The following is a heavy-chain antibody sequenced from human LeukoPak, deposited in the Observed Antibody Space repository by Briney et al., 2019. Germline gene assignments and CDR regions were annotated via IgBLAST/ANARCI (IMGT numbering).Heavy chain of an antibody. CDR3: ARGGRQWLPLFDY. Sequence: ASVTVSFTASGYTFTVYYMHWVRQAPGQGLEWMGRINPNSGGTNYAQKFQGRVTMTRDTSISTAYMELSRLRSDDTAVYYCARGGRQWLPLFDYWGQGTLVTVSS. J-gene: IGHJ4*02. CDR2: INPNSGGT. CDR1: GYTFTVYY. V-gene: IGHV1-2*06. D-gene: IGHD6-19*01.